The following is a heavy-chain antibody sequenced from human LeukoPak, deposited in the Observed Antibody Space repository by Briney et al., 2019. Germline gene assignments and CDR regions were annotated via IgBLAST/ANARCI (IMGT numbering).Heavy chain of an antibody. D-gene: IGHD4/OR15-4a*01. V-gene: IGHV1-18*01. CDR3: ARDSYYGGHYSFFEH. CDR2: IGPSNNYT. CDR1: AYTFTNFR. J-gene: IGHJ4*02. Sequence: ASVKVSCKTSAYTFTNFRIHWVRQAPGQGVEWMGWIGPSNNYTEYEQKLQGRLTLTTDTSTTTAHMELRSLTFDDTAIYYCARDSYYGGHYSFFEHWGQGTLVTVSS.